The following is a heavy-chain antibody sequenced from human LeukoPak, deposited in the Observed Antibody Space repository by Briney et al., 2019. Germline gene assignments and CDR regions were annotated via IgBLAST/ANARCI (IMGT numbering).Heavy chain of an antibody. V-gene: IGHV3-21*01. CDR2: ISSSSSYI. D-gene: IGHD5-12*01. Sequence: KPGGSLRLSCAASGFTFSSYSMNWVRQAPGKGLEWVSSISSSSSYIYYADSVKGRFTISRDNAKNSQYLQMNSLRAEDTAVYYCARGTRLRQATTAPEAGYWGQGTLVTVSS. J-gene: IGHJ4*02. CDR1: GFTFSSYS. CDR3: ARGTRLRQATTAPEAGY.